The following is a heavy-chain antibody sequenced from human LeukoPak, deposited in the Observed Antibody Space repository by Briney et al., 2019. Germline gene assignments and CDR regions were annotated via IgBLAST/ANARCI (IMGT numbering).Heavy chain of an antibody. CDR2: ISYDGSNK. CDR1: GFTFSSYG. J-gene: IGHJ6*02. Sequence: QPGGSLRLSCAASGFTFSSYGMHWVRQAPGKGLEWVAVISYDGSNKYYADSVKGRFTISRDNSKNTLYLQMNSLRAEDTAVYYCAKDQYDSSGYQTYYYCYGIDVWGQGTTVTVSS. V-gene: IGHV3-30*18. CDR3: AKDQYDSSGYQTYYYCYGIDV. D-gene: IGHD3-22*01.